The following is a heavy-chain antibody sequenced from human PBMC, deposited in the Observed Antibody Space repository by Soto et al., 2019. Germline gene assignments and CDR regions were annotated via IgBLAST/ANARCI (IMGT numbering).Heavy chain of an antibody. V-gene: IGHV1-2*02. Sequence: QVQLVQSGAEVRKPGASVKVSCKASGYSFTGYFIHWVRQAPAQALKWMGWINPNTGVTNYAQRFKGRVTMPRDTSITTAYVDLTSLTSDDTAVYYCAREGPDPWFDPWSQGTLVTVSS. CDR3: AREGPDPWFDP. CDR1: GYSFTGYF. J-gene: IGHJ5*02. CDR2: INPNTGVT.